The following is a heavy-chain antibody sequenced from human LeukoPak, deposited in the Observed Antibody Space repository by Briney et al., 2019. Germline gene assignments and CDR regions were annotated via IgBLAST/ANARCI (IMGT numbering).Heavy chain of an antibody. V-gene: IGHV4-34*01. D-gene: IGHD3-22*01. CDR2: VNHSRST. Sequence: PSETLSLTCSAYGGSFGGYFWSWIRQPPGEGLEWIGEVNHSRSTNYNPSLKSRVTISVDTSRTQFSLNLRSVTAADTAVYYCARGPPLAYYGTGGYYFFDYWGQGILVTVSP. CDR3: ARGPPLAYYGTGGYYFFDY. CDR1: GGSFGGYF. J-gene: IGHJ4*02.